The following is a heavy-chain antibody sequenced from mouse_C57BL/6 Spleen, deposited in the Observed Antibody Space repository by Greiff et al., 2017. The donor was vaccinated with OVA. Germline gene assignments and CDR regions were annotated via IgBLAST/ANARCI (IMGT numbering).Heavy chain of an antibody. CDR2: IYPSDSET. V-gene: IGHV1-61*01. D-gene: IGHD2-2*01. CDR1: GYTFTSYW. Sequence: VQLQQSGAELVRPGSSVKLSCKASGYTFTSYWMAWVKQRPGQGLEWIGNIYPSDSETHYNQKFKDKATLTVDKSSSTAYMQLSSLTSEDSAVYYCARMFTGDYWGQGTTLTVSS. J-gene: IGHJ2*01. CDR3: ARMFTGDY.